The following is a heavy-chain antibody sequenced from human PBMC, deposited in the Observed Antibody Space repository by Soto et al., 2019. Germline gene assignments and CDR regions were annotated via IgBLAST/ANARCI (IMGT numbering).Heavy chain of an antibody. J-gene: IGHJ4*02. D-gene: IGHD4-17*01. V-gene: IGHV4-30-4*01. Sequence: QVQLQESGPGLVKPSQNLSLTCTVSGGSISSGDYYWSWIRQPPGKGLEWIGYIYYSGSTYYNTSLKSRVTISVDTYKNHFSLKRSSVTAADTAVYYCAREDKVNCDDGDYGYFDYWGQGTLVTVSS. CDR3: AREDKVNCDDGDYGYFDY. CDR1: GGSISSGDYY. CDR2: IYYSGST.